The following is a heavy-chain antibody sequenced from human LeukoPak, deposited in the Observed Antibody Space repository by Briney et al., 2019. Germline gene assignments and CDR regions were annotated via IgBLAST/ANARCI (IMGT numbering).Heavy chain of an antibody. CDR3: ARHYYGSGSVDY. V-gene: IGHV3-48*02. J-gene: IGHJ4*02. CDR2: ITSSSSSI. D-gene: IGHD3-10*01. CDR1: GFTFSSYS. Sequence: VRSLRLSCAASGFTFSSYSMNWVRQAPGQGLEWISYITSSSSSIHYADSVKGRFTVSRDNAKNSVYLQMNSLRDEDTAVYYCARHYYGSGSVDYWGQGTLVTVSS.